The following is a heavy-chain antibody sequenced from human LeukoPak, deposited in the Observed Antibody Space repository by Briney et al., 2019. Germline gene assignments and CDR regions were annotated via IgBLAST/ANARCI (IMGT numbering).Heavy chain of an antibody. V-gene: IGHV3-7*01. CDR1: GFTFSDSW. D-gene: IGHD1-14*01. J-gene: IGHJ6*02. CDR3: ATYKRWVAGDV. Sequence: GGSLRLSCAASGFTFSDSWMSWVRQAPGKGPEWVANIKQDGSEEHYVDSVKGRFTVSRDNARNSLFLQMNSLRVEDTAVYHCATYKRWVAGDVWGQGTTVSVSS. CDR2: IKQDGSEE.